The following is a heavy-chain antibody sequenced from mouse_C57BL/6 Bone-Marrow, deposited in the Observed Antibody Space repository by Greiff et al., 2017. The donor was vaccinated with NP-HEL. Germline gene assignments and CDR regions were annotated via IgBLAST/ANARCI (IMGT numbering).Heavy chain of an antibody. V-gene: IGHV3-6*01. CDR3: ARVHYGSSYDYFDY. CDR1: GYSITSGYY. D-gene: IGHD1-1*01. CDR2: ISYDGSN. Sequence: EVKLVESGPGLVKPSQSLSLTCSVTGYSITSGYYWNWIRQFPGNKLEWMGYISYDGSNNYNPSLKNRISITRDTSKNQFFLKLNSVTTEDTATYYCARVHYGSSYDYFDYWGQGTTLTVSS. J-gene: IGHJ2*01.